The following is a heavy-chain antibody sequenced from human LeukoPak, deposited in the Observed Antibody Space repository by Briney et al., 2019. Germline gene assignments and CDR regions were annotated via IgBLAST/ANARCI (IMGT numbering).Heavy chain of an antibody. V-gene: IGHV3-23*01. CDR1: GFTFSSYV. Sequence: GGSLRLSCAASGFTFSSYVMSWVRQAPGKGLEWVSAIGGSGSSTYYADSVKGRFTISRDNSEDTLFLRMNSLRAEDTAVYYCAKDQPYYYDSSGSYGMDVWGQGTTVTVSS. J-gene: IGHJ6*02. D-gene: IGHD3-22*01. CDR2: IGGSGSST. CDR3: AKDQPYYYDSSGSYGMDV.